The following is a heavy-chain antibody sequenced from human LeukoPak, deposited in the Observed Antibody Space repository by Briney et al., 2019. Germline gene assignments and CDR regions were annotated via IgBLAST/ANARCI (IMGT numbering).Heavy chain of an antibody. V-gene: IGHV3-7*01. Sequence: PGGSLRLSCAASGFTFSSYSMSWVRQAPGKGLEWVANIKQDGSEKYYVDSVKGRFTISRDNAKNSLYLQMNSLRAEDTAVYYCARGRGDSSGWYNDLFYFDYWGQGTLVTVSS. CDR1: GFTFSSYS. J-gene: IGHJ4*02. CDR2: IKQDGSEK. D-gene: IGHD6-19*01. CDR3: ARGRGDSSGWYNDLFYFDY.